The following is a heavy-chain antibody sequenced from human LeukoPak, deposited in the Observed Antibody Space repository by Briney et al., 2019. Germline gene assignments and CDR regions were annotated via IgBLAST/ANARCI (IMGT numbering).Heavy chain of an antibody. CDR1: GYTFTGYY. D-gene: IGHD3-10*01. CDR2: INPNSGGT. V-gene: IGHV1-2*02. CDR3: AREGSGSTAWFDP. J-gene: IGHJ5*02. Sequence: ASVKVSCKASGYTFTGYYMHWVRQAPGQGLEWMGWINPNSGGTNYAQKFQGRVTMTRDTSISTAYMELSRLRSDDTAVYYCAREGSGSTAWFDPWGQGTLVTVSS.